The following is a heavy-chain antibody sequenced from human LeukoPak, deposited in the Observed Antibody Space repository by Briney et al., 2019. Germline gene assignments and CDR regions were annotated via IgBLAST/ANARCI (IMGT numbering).Heavy chain of an antibody. CDR1: GFTFSSYA. V-gene: IGHV3-30-3*01. CDR3: ARDPAHGMDV. CDR2: ISYDGSNK. Sequence: GGSLRLSCAASGFTFSSYAMHWVRQAPGKGLEWVAVISYDGSNKYYADSVKGRFTISRDNSKNTPYLQMNSLRAEDTAVYYCARDPAHGMDVWGQGTTVTVSS. J-gene: IGHJ6*02.